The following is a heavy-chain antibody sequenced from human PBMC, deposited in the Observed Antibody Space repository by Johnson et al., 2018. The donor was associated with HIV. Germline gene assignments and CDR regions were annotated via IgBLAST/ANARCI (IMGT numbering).Heavy chain of an antibody. D-gene: IGHD1-26*01. CDR2: ISYDGSNK. CDR1: GFTFSNFG. V-gene: IGHV3-30*18. CDR3: AKSSRVSTTFDAFDI. J-gene: IGHJ3*02. Sequence: QVQLVESGGGVVQPGRSLRLSCATSGFTFSNFGMHWVRQAPGKGLEWVAVISYDGSNKYYADSVKGRFTISRDNSKNTLYLQMNSLRGEDTAVYYCAKSSRVSTTFDAFDIWGQGTMVTVSS.